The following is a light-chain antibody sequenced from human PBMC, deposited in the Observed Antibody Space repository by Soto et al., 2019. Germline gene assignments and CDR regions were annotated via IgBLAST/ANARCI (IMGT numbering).Light chain of an antibody. CDR1: QYINTR. Sequence: EIVLTQSPGALSLSPGERATRSCRASQYINTRLAWYQHRPGQAPRLLIYQTSLRAAGIPARFSASGSGTDFTLTISDVQPEDFALYYCHQRQSWPRTFGQGTKVDIK. CDR3: HQRQSWPRT. J-gene: IGKJ1*01. CDR2: QTS. V-gene: IGKV3-11*01.